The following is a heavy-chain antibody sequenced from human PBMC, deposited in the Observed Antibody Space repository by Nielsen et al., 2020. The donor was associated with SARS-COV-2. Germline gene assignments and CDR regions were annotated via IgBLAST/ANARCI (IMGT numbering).Heavy chain of an antibody. CDR1: GYTFTTFG. Sequence: ASVKVSCKASGYTFTTFGITWVRQAPGQGLEWMGWITTYSGNTDYAQKFQGRVTMTRDTSPSTAYMELRSLTSDDTAVYYCATDRSRWFGPWGQGTLVTVSS. CDR2: ITTYSGNT. V-gene: IGHV1-18*01. J-gene: IGHJ5*02. CDR3: ATDRSRWFGP.